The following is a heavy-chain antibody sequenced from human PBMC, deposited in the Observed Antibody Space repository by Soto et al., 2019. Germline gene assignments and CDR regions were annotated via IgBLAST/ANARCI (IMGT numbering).Heavy chain of an antibody. CDR3: ARGIYCSGGSCYPTIDY. J-gene: IGHJ4*02. Sequence: QVQLQESGPGLVKPSETLSLTCTVSGGSISSYYWSWIRQPPGKGLEWIGYIYYSGSTNYNPSLKSRVTISVDTSKNQFSLKLSSVTAADTAVYYCARGIYCSGGSCYPTIDYWGQGTLVTVSS. CDR2: IYYSGST. D-gene: IGHD2-15*01. V-gene: IGHV4-59*01. CDR1: GGSISSYY.